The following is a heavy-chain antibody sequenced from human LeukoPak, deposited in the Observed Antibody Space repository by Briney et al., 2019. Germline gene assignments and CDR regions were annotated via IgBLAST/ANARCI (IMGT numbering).Heavy chain of an antibody. CDR1: GFTFSSYA. J-gene: IGHJ3*02. V-gene: IGHV3-30*04. D-gene: IGHD6-19*01. CDR2: ISDDGSNT. Sequence: GGSLRLSCAASGFTFSSYAMHWVRQAPGKGLEWVAVISDDGSNTYFADSVRGRFTISRDNSKNTLYLQMNSLRPEDTAVYYCAKDQGYNSGWYDDAFDIWGQGTMVTVSS. CDR3: AKDQGYNSGWYDDAFDI.